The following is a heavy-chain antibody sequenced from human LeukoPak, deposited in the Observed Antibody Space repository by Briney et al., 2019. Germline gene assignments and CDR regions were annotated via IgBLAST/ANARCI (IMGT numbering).Heavy chain of an antibody. Sequence: GGSLRLSCVASGFSFSGYWVSWVRQAPGKGLQWVANIKQDGSEEYYVDSVKGRFTISRDNAKNSLYLQMNSLRAEDTAVYYCARGGIQVSGIDEFDYWGQGTLVTVSS. CDR2: IKQDGSEE. V-gene: IGHV3-7*04. CDR3: ARGGIQVSGIDEFDY. D-gene: IGHD6-19*01. J-gene: IGHJ4*02. CDR1: GFSFSGYW.